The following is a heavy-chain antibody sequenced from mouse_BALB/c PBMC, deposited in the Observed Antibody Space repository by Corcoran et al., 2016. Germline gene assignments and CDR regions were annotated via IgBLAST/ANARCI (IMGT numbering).Heavy chain of an antibody. CDR3: ARGYGSSHWYFDV. J-gene: IGHJ1*01. D-gene: IGHD1-1*01. CDR2: INPYNDGT. Sequence: EVLLQQSGPELVKPGASVKITCKASGYTFTDYNMDWVKQSHGKSLEWIGDINPYNDGTKYNEKFKGKATLTSDKSSSTAYMELSSLTSEDSAVYYCARGYGSSHWYFDVWGAGTTVTVSS. V-gene: IGHV1-18*01. CDR1: GYTFTDYN.